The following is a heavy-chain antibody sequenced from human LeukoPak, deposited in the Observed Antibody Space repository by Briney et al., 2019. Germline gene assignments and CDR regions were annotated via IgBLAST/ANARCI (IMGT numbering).Heavy chain of an antibody. Sequence: SETLSLPCTVSDGAIDGYSWSWIRQAPGKGLEWIGYIYYSGDTNYNTSLQSRVTVSVDTSKKQFSLRLTSVSAADTAVYYCVRGPYGSGISNWFDPWGQGTQVIVSS. CDR3: VRGPYGSGISNWFDP. CDR2: IYYSGDT. CDR1: DGAIDGYS. V-gene: IGHV4-59*01. J-gene: IGHJ5*02. D-gene: IGHD3-10*01.